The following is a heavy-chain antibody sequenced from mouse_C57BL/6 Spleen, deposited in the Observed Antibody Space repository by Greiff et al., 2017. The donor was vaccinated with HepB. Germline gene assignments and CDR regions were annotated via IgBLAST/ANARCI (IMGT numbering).Heavy chain of an antibody. CDR2: IDPSDSYT. CDR3: ARKGDYYGSRYYAMDY. V-gene: IGHV1-50*01. D-gene: IGHD1-1*01. J-gene: IGHJ4*01. Sequence: QVHVKQSGAELVKPGASVKLSCKASGYTFTSYWMQWVKQRPGQGLEWIGEIDPSDSYTNYNQKFKGKATLTVDTSSSTAYMQLSSLTSEDSAVYYCARKGDYYGSRYYAMDYWGQGTSVTVSS. CDR1: GYTFTSYW.